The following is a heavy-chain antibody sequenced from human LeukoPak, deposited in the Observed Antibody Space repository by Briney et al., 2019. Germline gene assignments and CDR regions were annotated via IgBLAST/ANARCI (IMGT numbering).Heavy chain of an antibody. CDR1: GFTFSSYW. J-gene: IGHJ4*02. CDR3: ARNDSIAAAGN. CDR2: INSDGSST. D-gene: IGHD6-13*01. Sequence: GGSLRLSCAASGFTFSSYWMHWVRQAPGKGLVWVSRINSDGSSTSYADSVKGRFTISRDNAKNTLYLQMNSLRAEDTAVYYCARNDSIAAAGNWGQGTLVTVSS. V-gene: IGHV3-74*01.